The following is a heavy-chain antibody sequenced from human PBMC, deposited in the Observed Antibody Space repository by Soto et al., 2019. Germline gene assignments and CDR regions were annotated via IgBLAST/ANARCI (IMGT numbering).Heavy chain of an antibody. V-gene: IGHV3-21*01. D-gene: IGHD2-15*01. J-gene: IGHJ3*02. Sequence: EVQLVESGGGLVKPGGSLRLSCAASGFTFSSYSMNWVRQAPGKGLEWVSSIISSSSYIYYADSVKGRFTISRDNAKNSLYLQMNSLRAEDTAVYYCARDIDESQLSMYSPDAFDIWGQGTMVTVSS. CDR3: ARDIDESQLSMYSPDAFDI. CDR2: IISSSSYI. CDR1: GFTFSSYS.